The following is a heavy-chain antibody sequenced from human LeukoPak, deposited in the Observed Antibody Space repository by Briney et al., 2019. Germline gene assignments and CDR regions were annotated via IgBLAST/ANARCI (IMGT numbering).Heavy chain of an antibody. J-gene: IGHJ4*02. Sequence: SETLSLTCTVSGGSISSSSYYWGWIRQPPGKGLEWIGEINHSGSTNYNPSLKSRVTISVDTSKNQFSLKLSSVTAADTAVYYCARGGGIDIVVVPAAGAFDYWGQGTLVTVSS. CDR2: INHSGST. CDR3: ARGGGIDIVVVPAAGAFDY. D-gene: IGHD2-2*01. V-gene: IGHV4-39*07. CDR1: GGSISSSSYY.